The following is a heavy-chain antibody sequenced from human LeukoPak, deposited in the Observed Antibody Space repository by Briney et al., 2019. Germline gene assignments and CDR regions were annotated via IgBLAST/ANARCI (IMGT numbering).Heavy chain of an antibody. CDR1: GGSFSGYY. V-gene: IGHV4-34*01. CDR3: ARGRYYGSGNWFDP. Sequence: SETLSLTCAVYGGSFSGYYWSWLRQPPGKGLEWIGEINHSGSTNYNPSLKSRVTISVDTSKNQFSLKLSSVTAADTAVYYCARGRYYGSGNWFDPWGQGTLVTVSS. D-gene: IGHD3-10*01. J-gene: IGHJ5*02. CDR2: INHSGST.